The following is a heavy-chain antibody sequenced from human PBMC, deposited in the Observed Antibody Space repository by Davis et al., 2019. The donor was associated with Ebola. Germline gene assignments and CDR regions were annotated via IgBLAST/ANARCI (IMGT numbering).Heavy chain of an antibody. Sequence: PSETLSLTCTVSGVSISRHYWNWIRQPPGKGLEWIGSIYYTGSANYNSSLNSRVTISVDTSKNQFSLKLSSVTAADTAVYYCARGWGWWLAEDYWGQGTLVTVSS. V-gene: IGHV4-59*11. CDR1: GVSISRHY. CDR3: ARGWGWWLAEDY. D-gene: IGHD2-15*01. J-gene: IGHJ4*02. CDR2: IYYTGSA.